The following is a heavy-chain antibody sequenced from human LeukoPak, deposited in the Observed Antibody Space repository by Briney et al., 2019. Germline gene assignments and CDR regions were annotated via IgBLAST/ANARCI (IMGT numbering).Heavy chain of an antibody. CDR3: ARAGIAAAADY. D-gene: IGHD6-13*01. Sequence: GGSLRLSCAASGFTFSSYSMNWVRQAPGKGLEWVSSISSSSSHIYYADSVKGRFTISRDNAKNSLYLQMNSLRAEDTAVYYCARAGIAAAADYWGQGTLVTVSS. CDR2: ISSSSSHI. V-gene: IGHV3-21*01. CDR1: GFTFSSYS. J-gene: IGHJ4*02.